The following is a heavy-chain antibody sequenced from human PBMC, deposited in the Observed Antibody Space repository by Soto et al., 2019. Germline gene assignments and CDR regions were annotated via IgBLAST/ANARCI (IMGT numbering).Heavy chain of an antibody. D-gene: IGHD1-20*01. CDR2: IKQDGSEK. CDR3: ARAWYMGY. Sequence: VQLVESGGGLVQPGDSLRLSCAAAGFTFSTHWINWIRQTAGRGLEWLAVIKQDGSEKYYVDSVKGRFNVSRDNDMNQAYLQMNSLRVDDMSVYYCARAWYMGYWGQGTLVTVSS. CDR1: GFTFSTHW. J-gene: IGHJ4*02. V-gene: IGHV3-7*04.